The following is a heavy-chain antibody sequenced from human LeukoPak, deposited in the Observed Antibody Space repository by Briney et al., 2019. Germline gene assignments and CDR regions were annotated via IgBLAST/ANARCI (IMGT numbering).Heavy chain of an antibody. J-gene: IGHJ4*02. CDR1: GFTFSSYS. CDR2: VSSSSSYI. V-gene: IGHV3-21*01. CDR3: ARDIGGTGVFDY. Sequence: GGSLRLSCAASGFTFSSYSMNWVRQAPGKGLEWVSSVSSSSSYIYYADSVKGRFTISRDNAKNSLYLQMNSLRAEDTAVYYCARDIGGTGVFDYWGQGTLVTVSS. D-gene: IGHD1-26*01.